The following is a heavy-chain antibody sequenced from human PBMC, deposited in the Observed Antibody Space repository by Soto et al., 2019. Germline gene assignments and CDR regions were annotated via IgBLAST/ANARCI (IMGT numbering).Heavy chain of an antibody. D-gene: IGHD6-6*01. CDR1: GDTFSSYG. V-gene: IGHV1-69*13. CDR2: IIPIFGPT. Sequence: SVKVSCKASGDTFSSYGISWVRQAPGQGLEWVGGIIPIFGPTNYAQNFQGRVTITADESTSTAYMELSSLRSEDTAVYYCARVGYSSSSGVEFRAADAHTKPPSNYYYYGMDVWGHGTTVTVSS. CDR3: ARVGYSSSSGVEFRAADAHTKPPSNYYYYGMDV. J-gene: IGHJ6*02.